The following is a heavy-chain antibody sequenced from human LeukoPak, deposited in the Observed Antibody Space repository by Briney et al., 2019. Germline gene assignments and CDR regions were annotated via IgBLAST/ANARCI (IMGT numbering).Heavy chain of an antibody. CDR2: TYYRSKWYN. CDR1: GDSVSSKSAA. V-gene: IGHV6-1*01. J-gene: IGHJ5*02. CDR3: ARSIDYGDYVRGHTGWFDP. Sequence: SQTLSLTCAISGDSVSSKSAAWNWIRQSPSRGLEWLGRTYYRSKWYNDYAVSVKSRITINPDTSKNQFSLQLNSVTPEDTAVYYCARSIDYGDYVRGHTGWFDPWGQGTLVTVSS. D-gene: IGHD4-17*01.